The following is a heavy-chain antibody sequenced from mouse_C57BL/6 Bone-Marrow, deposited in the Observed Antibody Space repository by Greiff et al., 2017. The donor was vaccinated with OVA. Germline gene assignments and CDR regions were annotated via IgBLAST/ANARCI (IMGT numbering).Heavy chain of an antibody. CDR1: GYAFSSSW. CDR2: IYPGDGDT. Sequence: QVQLQQSGPELVKPGASVKISCKASGYAFSSSWMNWVKQRPGQGLEWIGRIYPGDGDTNYNGKFKGKATLTADKSSSTAYMQLSSLTSEDSAVYFCARQLFAYWGQGTLVTVSA. D-gene: IGHD4-1*02. V-gene: IGHV1-82*01. CDR3: ARQLFAY. J-gene: IGHJ3*01.